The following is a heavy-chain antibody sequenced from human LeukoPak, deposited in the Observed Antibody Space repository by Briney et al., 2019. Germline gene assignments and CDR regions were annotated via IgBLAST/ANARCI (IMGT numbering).Heavy chain of an antibody. CDR2: INPNSGGT. CDR1: GYTFTGYY. V-gene: IGHV1-2*02. D-gene: IGHD2-15*01. Sequence: ASVKVSCKSSGYTFTGYYMHWVRQPPGQGLEWMGWINPNSGGTSYAQKFQGRVTMTRDTSISTAYMELSRLRSDDTDVYYCARVVKRWGVVAATRFSSFDYWGQGTLVTVSS. CDR3: ARVVKRWGVVAATRFSSFDY. J-gene: IGHJ4*02.